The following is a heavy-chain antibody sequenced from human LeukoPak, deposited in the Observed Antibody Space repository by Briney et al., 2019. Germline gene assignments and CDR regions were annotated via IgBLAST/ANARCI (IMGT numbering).Heavy chain of an antibody. CDR1: GGSISSYY. J-gene: IGHJ4*02. CDR3: ARYRPHFGY. Sequence: PSETLSLTCTVSGGSISSYYWSWIRQPPGKGLEWIGEINHSGSTNYNPSLKSRVTISVDTSKNQFSLKLSSVTAADTAVYYCARYRPHFGYWGQGTLVTVSS. D-gene: IGHD2-2*01. V-gene: IGHV4-34*01. CDR2: INHSGST.